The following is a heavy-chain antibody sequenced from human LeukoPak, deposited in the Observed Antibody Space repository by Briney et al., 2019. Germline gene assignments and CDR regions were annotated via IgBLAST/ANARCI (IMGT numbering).Heavy chain of an antibody. CDR2: IYYSGST. D-gene: IGHD3-22*01. J-gene: IGHJ3*02. Sequence: SETLSLTCTVSGGSIRSSSYYWGWIRQPPGKGLEWIGSIYYSGSTYYNPSLKSRVTISVDTSKNQFSLKLSSVTAADTAVYYCARERGAENYYDSSGYYSDAFDIWGQGTMVTVSS. V-gene: IGHV4-39*07. CDR1: GGSIRSSSYY. CDR3: ARERGAENYYDSSGYYSDAFDI.